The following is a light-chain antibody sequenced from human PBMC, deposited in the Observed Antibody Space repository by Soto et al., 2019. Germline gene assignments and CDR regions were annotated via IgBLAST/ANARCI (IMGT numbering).Light chain of an antibody. J-gene: IGKJ1*01. V-gene: IGKV1-5*03. CDR3: QQYMWT. Sequence: DIQMTQYPSTLSSSLGDRVTITCRASDSISSWLAWYQQKPGKAPKLLIYKASNLASGVPSRFSGSGSGTEFTLTISSLQPDESATYYCQQYMWTFGQGTKVDIK. CDR1: DSISSW. CDR2: KAS.